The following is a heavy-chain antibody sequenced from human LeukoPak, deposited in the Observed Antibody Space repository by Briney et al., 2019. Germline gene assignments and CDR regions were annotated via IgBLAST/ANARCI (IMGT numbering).Heavy chain of an antibody. J-gene: IGHJ4*02. CDR3: ARDANSMVRGLIISSYFDY. V-gene: IGHV3-30*01. CDR1: AFTFSSYT. D-gene: IGHD3-10*01. CDR2: ISYDGSNK. Sequence: GGSLRLSCAASAFTFSSYTMHWVRQAPGKGLEWVAVISYDGSNKYYADSVKGRFTISRDNSKNTLYLQMNSLRAEDTAVYYCARDANSMVRGLIISSYFDYWGQGTLVTVSS.